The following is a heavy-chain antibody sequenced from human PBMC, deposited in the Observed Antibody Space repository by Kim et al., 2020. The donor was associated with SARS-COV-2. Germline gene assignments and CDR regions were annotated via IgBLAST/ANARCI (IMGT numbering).Heavy chain of an antibody. D-gene: IGHD5-12*01. CDR1: GGSISSSSYY. J-gene: IGHJ4*02. CDR2: IYYSGST. V-gene: IGHV4-39*01. Sequence: SETLSLTCTVSGGSISSSSYYWGWIRQPPGKGLEWIGSIYYSGSTYYNPSLKSRVTISVDTSKNQFSLMLSSVTAADTAVYYCARLDPQWIRFGGYFDYWGQGTLVTVSS. CDR3: ARLDPQWIRFGGYFDY.